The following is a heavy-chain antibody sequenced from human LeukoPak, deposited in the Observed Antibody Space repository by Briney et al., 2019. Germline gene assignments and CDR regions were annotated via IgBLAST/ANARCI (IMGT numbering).Heavy chain of an antibody. Sequence: SETLSLTCTVSGGSISSYYWTWIRQPSGKALEWMGYIYYSGSTNYNPSLKSRATISVDRFKTQFFLKLRSVAAADTAVYYCARLSNYDILTGNSWFDSWGQGTLVTVSS. CDR3: ARLSNYDILTGNSWFDS. CDR2: IYYSGST. D-gene: IGHD3-9*01. V-gene: IGHV4-59*08. CDR1: GGSISSYY. J-gene: IGHJ5*01.